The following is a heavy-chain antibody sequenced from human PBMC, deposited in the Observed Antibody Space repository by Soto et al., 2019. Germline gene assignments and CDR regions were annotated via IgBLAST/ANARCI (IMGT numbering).Heavy chain of an antibody. CDR1: GFTFSSHA. CDR2: VSGSAGST. Sequence: EVQLLESGGGLVQPGGSLRLSCAASGFTFSSHAMSWVRQAPGKGLEWVSAVSGSAGSTYYADSVKGRFTISRDNSKNTQYLQMNSLRAEDTAIYYCAKEVGGAATDTRVDFDFWGQGTLVTVSS. CDR3: AKEVGGAATDTRVDFDF. V-gene: IGHV3-23*01. D-gene: IGHD6-13*01. J-gene: IGHJ4*02.